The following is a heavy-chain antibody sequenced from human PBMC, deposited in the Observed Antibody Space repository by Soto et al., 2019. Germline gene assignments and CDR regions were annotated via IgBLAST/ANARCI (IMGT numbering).Heavy chain of an antibody. V-gene: IGHV1-69*01. D-gene: IGHD3-22*01. CDR2: IIPIFGTA. CDR1: GGTFSSYA. J-gene: IGHJ4*02. CDR3: ARDGREAGDYYDSSGYYYGFDY. Sequence: QVQLVQSGAEVKKPGSSVKVSCKASGGTFSSYAISWVRQAPGQGLEWMGGIIPIFGTANYAQKFQGRVTITADESTSTAYMELSSLRSEDTAVYYCARDGREAGDYYDSSGYYYGFDYWGQGTLVTVSS.